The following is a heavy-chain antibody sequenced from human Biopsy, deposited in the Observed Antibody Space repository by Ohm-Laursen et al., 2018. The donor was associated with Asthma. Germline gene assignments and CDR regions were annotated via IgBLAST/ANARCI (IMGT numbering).Heavy chain of an antibody. CDR2: ISFDGTNR. V-gene: IGHV3-30*18. D-gene: IGHD1-26*01. CDR3: AKEVFPGWELRRGPDS. J-gene: IGHJ4*02. Sequence: SLRLSCTAAGFSFSNYGMHWVRQAPGKGLDWVAVISFDGTNRNYTDSVKGRFTIPRDNSRNTLHLEMNSLRAEDTVVYFCAKEVFPGWELRRGPDSWGQGTLVTVSA. CDR1: GFSFSNYG.